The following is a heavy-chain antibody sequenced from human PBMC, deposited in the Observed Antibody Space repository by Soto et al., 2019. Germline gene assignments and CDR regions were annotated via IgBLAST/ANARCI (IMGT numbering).Heavy chain of an antibody. D-gene: IGHD3-3*01. Sequence: PSETLSLTCAVYGGSFGGYYGSWIRQPPGKGLEWIGEINHSGSTNYNPSLKSRVTISVDTSKNQFSLKLSSVTAADTAVYYCAVYDFWSTKDVWGKGTTVTVS. V-gene: IGHV4-34*01. CDR1: GGSFGGYY. CDR2: INHSGST. J-gene: IGHJ6*03. CDR3: AVYDFWSTKDV.